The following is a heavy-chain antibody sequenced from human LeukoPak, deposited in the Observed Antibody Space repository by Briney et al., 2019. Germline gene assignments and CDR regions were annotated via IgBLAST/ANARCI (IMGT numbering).Heavy chain of an antibody. J-gene: IGHJ6*03. V-gene: IGHV3-21*01. Sequence: KPGGSLRLSCAASGLTLSGYTMNWVRQAPGKGLEWVSSISSSTTYIYYADSLKGRFTVSRDNAKNSLYLQMNSLRAEDTAVYYCARETNDSFYYYYYYMDVWGKGTTVTISS. CDR3: ARETNDSFYYYYYYMDV. D-gene: IGHD3-3*01. CDR2: ISSSTTYI. CDR1: GLTLSGYT.